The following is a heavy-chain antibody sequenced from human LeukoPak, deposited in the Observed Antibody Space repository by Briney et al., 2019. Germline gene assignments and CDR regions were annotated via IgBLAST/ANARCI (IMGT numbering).Heavy chain of an antibody. V-gene: IGHV4-30-2*01. J-gene: IGHJ4*02. CDR2: IYHSGST. CDR3: ARQPSYDSSGYCDY. CDR1: GGSISSGGYS. D-gene: IGHD3-22*01. Sequence: SQTLSLTCAVSGGSISSGGYSWSWIRQPPGKGLEWIGYIYHSGSTYYNPSLKSRVTISVDRSKNQFSLKLSSVTAADTAVYYCARQPSYDSSGYCDYWGQGTLVTVSS.